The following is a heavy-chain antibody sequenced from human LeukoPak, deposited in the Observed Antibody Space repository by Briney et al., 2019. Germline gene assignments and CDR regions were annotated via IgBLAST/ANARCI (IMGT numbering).Heavy chain of an antibody. J-gene: IGHJ6*03. CDR3: ARGRGYCSSTCCFSYYYYYYYMDV. V-gene: IGHV4-34*01. Sequence: PSETLSLTCTVFGGSFSGNYCNWIRQSPGKGLEWIGEINHSGSTNYNPSLKSRVTISVDTSKNQFSLKLSSVTAADTAVYYCARGRGYCSSTCCFSYYYYYYYMDVWGKGTTVTVSS. CDR2: INHSGST. CDR1: GGSFSGNY. D-gene: IGHD2-2*01.